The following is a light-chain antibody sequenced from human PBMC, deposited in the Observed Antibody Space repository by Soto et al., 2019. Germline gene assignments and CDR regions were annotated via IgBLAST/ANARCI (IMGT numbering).Light chain of an antibody. CDR1: SSNIGSNT. V-gene: IGLV1-44*01. Sequence: QSVLTQPPSASGTPGQRVTISCSGSSSNIGSNTVNWYQQLPGTAPKLVIYSNNQRPSGVPDRFSGSKSGTSASLAISGLQSEDESYYYCVACDVCTLGYVEFGGVT. CDR2: SNN. J-gene: IGLJ2*01. CDR3: VACDVCTLGYVE.